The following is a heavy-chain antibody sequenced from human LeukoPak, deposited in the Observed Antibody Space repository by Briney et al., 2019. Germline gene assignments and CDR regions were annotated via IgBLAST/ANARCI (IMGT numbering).Heavy chain of an antibody. CDR3: AKAGGYSYGRYFDY. D-gene: IGHD5-18*01. CDR2: ISGSGGGT. Sequence: GGSLRLSCAASGFTFSSYAMSWVRQAPGKGLEWVSAISGSGGGTYYADSVKGRFTISRDNSKNTLYLQMNSLRAEDTAVYYCAKAGGYSYGRYFDYWGQGTLVTVSS. CDR1: GFTFSSYA. J-gene: IGHJ4*02. V-gene: IGHV3-23*01.